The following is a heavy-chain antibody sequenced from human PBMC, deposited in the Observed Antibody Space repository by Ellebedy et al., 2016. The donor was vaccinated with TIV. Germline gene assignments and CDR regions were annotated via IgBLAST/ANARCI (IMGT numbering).Heavy chain of an antibody. CDR2: INPDLGKT. Sequence: AASVKVSCKASGYTFTTYGIRWVRQAPGQGLEWLGWINPDLGKTKYAQKFQGRVTLTTDTSTNTAYLELRGLTSDDTAVYYCARDGSWAYCCGDCYSFNYFDPWGQGSLVTVS. CDR1: GYTFTTYG. V-gene: IGHV1-18*01. CDR3: ARDGSWAYCCGDCYSFNYFDP. J-gene: IGHJ5*02. D-gene: IGHD2-21*02.